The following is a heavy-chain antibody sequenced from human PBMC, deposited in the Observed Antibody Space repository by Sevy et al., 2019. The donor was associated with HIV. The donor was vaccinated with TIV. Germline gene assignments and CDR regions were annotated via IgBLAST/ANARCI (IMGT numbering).Heavy chain of an antibody. J-gene: IGHJ4*02. D-gene: IGHD5-18*01. CDR1: GFTVNSNY. CDR2: MKEDGSER. CDR3: VREGVGGYSYSLDC. Sequence: GGSLRLSCAATGFTVNSNYMSWVRQAPGKGLEWVATMKEDGSERNYVDSVKGRFTISRDNAKNSLYLQMNSLRAEDTAVYYCVREGVGGYSYSLDCWGQGTLVTVSS. V-gene: IGHV3-7*01.